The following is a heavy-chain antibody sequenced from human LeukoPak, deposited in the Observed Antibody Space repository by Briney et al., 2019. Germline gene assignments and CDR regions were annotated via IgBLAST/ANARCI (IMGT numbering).Heavy chain of an antibody. D-gene: IGHD3-22*01. CDR3: AMSNGYPYYFDY. J-gene: IGHJ4*02. CDR1: GFTFSGYA. CDR2: ITGGGGTT. Sequence: GGSLRLSCAASGFTFSGYALSWVRQAPGKGLEWVSAITGGGGTTYYADSVKGRFTISRDNSKNTLYLRMNSLRAEDTAVYYCAMSNGYPYYFDYWGQGTLVTVSS. V-gene: IGHV3-23*01.